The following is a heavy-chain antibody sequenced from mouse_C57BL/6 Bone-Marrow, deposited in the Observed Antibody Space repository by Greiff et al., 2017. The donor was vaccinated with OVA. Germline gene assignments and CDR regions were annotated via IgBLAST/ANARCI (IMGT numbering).Heavy chain of an antibody. CDR2: ISGGGGNT. J-gene: IGHJ4*01. Sequence: EVQLVESGGGLVKPGGSLKLSCAASGFTFSSYTMSWVRQTPEKRLEWVATISGGGGNTYYPDSVKGRFPISRDNAKNTLYLQMSSLRSEDTALYYCARLDYFYAMDYWGQGTSVTVSS. CDR1: GFTFSSYT. V-gene: IGHV5-9*01. CDR3: ARLDYFYAMDY. D-gene: IGHD2-4*01.